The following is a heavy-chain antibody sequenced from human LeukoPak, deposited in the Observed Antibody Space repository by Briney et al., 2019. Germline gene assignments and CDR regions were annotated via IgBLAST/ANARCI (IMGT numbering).Heavy chain of an antibody. V-gene: IGHV3-30-3*01. CDR1: GFTFSTYA. Sequence: GGSLRLSCAASGFTFSTYAMHGVRQAPGKGLEWVAVISSDGSNEYYADSVKGRFTISRDNSKNTLYLQMNSLRAEDTAVYYCARGGKQQQLPRGFDYWGQGTLVTVSS. J-gene: IGHJ4*02. CDR3: ARGGKQQQLPRGFDY. CDR2: ISSDGSNE. D-gene: IGHD6-13*01.